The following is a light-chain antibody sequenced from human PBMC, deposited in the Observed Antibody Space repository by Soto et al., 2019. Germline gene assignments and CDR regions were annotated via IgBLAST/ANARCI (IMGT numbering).Light chain of an antibody. Sequence: QTVVTQEPSFSVSPGGTVTLTCGLTSGSVSTNFYPTWYQQTPGQAPRTLIYSTNTRSSGVPGRFSGSILGNKAALTITGAQADDEADYFCVLYMGSGMWVFGGGTKLTVL. J-gene: IGLJ3*02. CDR3: VLYMGSGMWV. V-gene: IGLV8-61*01. CDR1: SGSVSTNFY. CDR2: STN.